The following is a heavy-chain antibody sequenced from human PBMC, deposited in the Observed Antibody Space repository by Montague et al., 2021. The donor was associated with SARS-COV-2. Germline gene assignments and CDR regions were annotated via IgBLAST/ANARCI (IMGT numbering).Heavy chain of an antibody. CDR1: GPSISTSDW. CDR2: IFHSGST. CDR3: VGHMIRKDRAAWVPYYYKRVDV. D-gene: IGHD3-16*01. V-gene: IGHV4-4*02. Sequence: SETLSLTCVVSGPSISTSDWWCWVRQPPGKGLQWIWDIFHSGSTNYNPSLKSRATISVDKSKNHFALKLTSVTVADTAIYYWVGHMIRKDRAAWVPYYYKRVDVWGQGTAVPVPS. J-gene: IGHJ6*02.